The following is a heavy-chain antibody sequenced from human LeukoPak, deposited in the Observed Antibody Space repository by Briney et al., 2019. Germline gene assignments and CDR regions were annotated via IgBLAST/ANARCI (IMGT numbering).Heavy chain of an antibody. D-gene: IGHD5-12*01. Sequence: GGSLRLSCAASGFTFSSYAMSWVRQAPGKGLEWVSAISGSGGSTYYADSVKGRFTISRDNSKNTLYLQMNSLRAEDTAVYYCAKAFRYSGYDFTHYYYYMDVWGKGTTVTVSS. CDR2: ISGSGGST. CDR3: AKAFRYSGYDFTHYYYYMDV. J-gene: IGHJ6*03. CDR1: GFTFSSYA. V-gene: IGHV3-23*01.